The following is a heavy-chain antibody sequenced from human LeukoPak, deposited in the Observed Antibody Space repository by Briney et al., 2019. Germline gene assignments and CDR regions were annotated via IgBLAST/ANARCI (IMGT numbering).Heavy chain of an antibody. CDR2: ISYDGSNK. CDR1: GFTFSSYA. D-gene: IGHD6-13*01. CDR3: ARDETPYSSSWSHHDY. V-gene: IGHV3-30-3*01. J-gene: IGHJ4*02. Sequence: GRSLRLSCAASGFTFSSYAMHWVRQAPGKGLEWVAVISYDGSNKYYADSVKGRFTISRDNSKNTLYLQMNSLRAEDTAVYYCARDETPYSSSWSHHDYWGQGTLVTVSS.